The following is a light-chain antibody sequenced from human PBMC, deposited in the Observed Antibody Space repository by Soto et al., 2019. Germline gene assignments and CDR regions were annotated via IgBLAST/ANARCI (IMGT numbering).Light chain of an antibody. CDR3: QPYGSSRGLIT. CDR2: AAS. V-gene: IGKV3-20*01. CDR1: QNVRNTY. Sequence: DIVLTQSPGTLSLSPGERATLSCRASQNVRNTYLAWYQQKPGQAPRLLIYAASSRATGIPDRFSGSASGTDLTLTISRLEPEDFAVSYCQPYGSSRGLITFGPGTKVDIK. J-gene: IGKJ3*01.